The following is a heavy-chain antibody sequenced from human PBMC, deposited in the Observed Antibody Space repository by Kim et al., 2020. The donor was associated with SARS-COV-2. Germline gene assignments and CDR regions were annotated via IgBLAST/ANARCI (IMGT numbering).Heavy chain of an antibody. CDR1: GFTFSSYA. Sequence: GGSLRLSCAASGFTFSSYAMHWVRQAPGKGLEWVAVISYDGSNKYYADSVKARFTISRDNSKNTLYLQMNSLRAEDTAVYYCATSGSGSYYYYGMDVWGQGTTVTVSS. CDR3: ATSGSGSYYYYGMDV. D-gene: IGHD3-10*01. J-gene: IGHJ6*02. V-gene: IGHV3-30-3*01. CDR2: ISYDGSNK.